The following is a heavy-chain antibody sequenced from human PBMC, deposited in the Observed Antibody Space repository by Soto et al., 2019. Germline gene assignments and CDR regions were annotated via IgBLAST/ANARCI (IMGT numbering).Heavy chain of an antibody. V-gene: IGHV3-15*01. CDR1: GFTFSNAW. J-gene: IGHJ4*02. CDR2: IKSKTDGATT. CDR3: QGAHLDY. Sequence: GGSLRLSCAASGFTFSNAWLNWVRQAPGKGLEWVGRIKSKTDGATTDYAAPVKGRFTISRDDSRNTLYLQINSLKTEDTAVYFCQGAHLDYWGQGTLVTVSS.